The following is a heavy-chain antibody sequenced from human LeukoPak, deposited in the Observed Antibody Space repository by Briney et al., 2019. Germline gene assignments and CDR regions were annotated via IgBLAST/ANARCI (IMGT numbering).Heavy chain of an antibody. CDR2: IYYSGST. CDR3: AREEYSSGRNY. V-gene: IGHV4-59*12. D-gene: IGHD6-19*01. CDR1: GGSISNYY. J-gene: IGHJ4*02. Sequence: SETLSLTCTVSGGSISNYYWSWIRQPPGKGLEWIGYIYYSGSTNYNPSLKSRVTISVDTSKNQFSLKLSSVTAADTAVYYCAREEYSSGRNYWGQGTLVTVSS.